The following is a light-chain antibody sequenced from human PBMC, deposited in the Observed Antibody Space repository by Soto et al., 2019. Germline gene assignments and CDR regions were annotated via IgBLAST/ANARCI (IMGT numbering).Light chain of an antibody. J-gene: IGKJ1*01. Sequence: DIVMTQSPDSLAVSLGERATINCKSSQNILYSSNNKNYLAWYQQKPGQPPKLLIYWASTRDSGVPDRFSGSGSGTDFTLTISSLQAEDVAVYYCQQYYGSSGTFGQGTKVEIK. CDR2: WAS. CDR1: QNILYSSNNKNY. V-gene: IGKV4-1*01. CDR3: QQYYGSSGT.